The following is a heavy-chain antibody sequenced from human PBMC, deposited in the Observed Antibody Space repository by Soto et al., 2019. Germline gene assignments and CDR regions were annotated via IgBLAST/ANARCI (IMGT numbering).Heavy chain of an antibody. J-gene: IGHJ6*03. V-gene: IGHV3-30*18. CDR2: ISYDGSNK. CDR1: GFTFSSYD. CDR3: AKAPSFYGDYGDYYYYMDV. D-gene: IGHD4-17*01. Sequence: QVQLVESGGGVVQPGRSLRLSCAASGFTFSSYDMHWVRQAPGKGLEWVAVISYDGSNKYYADSVKGRFTISRDNSKNTLYLQMNSLRAEDTAVYYCAKAPSFYGDYGDYYYYMDVWGKGTTVTVSS.